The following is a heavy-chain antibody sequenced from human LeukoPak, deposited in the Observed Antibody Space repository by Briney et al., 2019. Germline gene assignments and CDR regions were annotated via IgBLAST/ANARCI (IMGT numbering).Heavy chain of an antibody. D-gene: IGHD6-13*01. V-gene: IGHV3-21*01. J-gene: IGHJ3*02. CDR3: ARGWVTTLDI. Sequence: GGSLRLSCAASGFTFSSYSMNWVRRAPGKGLEWVSSISSSSSYIYYADSVKGRFTISRDNAKNSLYLQMNSLRAEDTAVYYCARGWVTTLDIWGQGTMVTVSS. CDR1: GFTFSSYS. CDR2: ISSSSSYI.